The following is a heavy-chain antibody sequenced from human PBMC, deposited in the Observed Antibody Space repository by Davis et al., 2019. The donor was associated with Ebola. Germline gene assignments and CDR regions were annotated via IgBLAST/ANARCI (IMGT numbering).Heavy chain of an antibody. CDR1: GGSISSYY. Sequence: PSETLSLTCTVSGGSISSYYWSWIRQPPGKGLEWIGYIYYSGSTNYNPSLKRRVTISVDTSKNQFSLKLSSVTAVDTAVYYCARHAPLGFCSSTSRPDFDYWGQGTLVTVSS. D-gene: IGHD2-2*01. V-gene: IGHV4-59*08. CDR3: ARHAPLGFCSSTSRPDFDY. J-gene: IGHJ4*02. CDR2: IYYSGST.